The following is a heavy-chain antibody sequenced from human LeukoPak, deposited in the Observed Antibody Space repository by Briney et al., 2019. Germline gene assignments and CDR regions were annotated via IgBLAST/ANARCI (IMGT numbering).Heavy chain of an antibody. CDR2: IYYSGST. J-gene: IGHJ1*01. CDR3: ARPPLYSSSWYSTPRYFQH. Sequence: SETLSLTCTVSGGSISSSSYYWGWIRQPPVKGLEWIGSIYYSGSTYYNPSLKSRVTISVDTSKNQFSLKLSSVTAADTAVYYCARPPLYSSSWYSTPRYFQHWGQGTLVTVSS. D-gene: IGHD6-13*01. CDR1: GGSISSSSYY. V-gene: IGHV4-39*07.